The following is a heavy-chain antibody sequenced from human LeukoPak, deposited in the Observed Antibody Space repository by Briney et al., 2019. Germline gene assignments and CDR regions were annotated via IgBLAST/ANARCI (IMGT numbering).Heavy chain of an antibody. CDR3: TSVRNSNNWWGAFDI. V-gene: IGHV1-18*01. J-gene: IGHJ3*02. CDR2: ISPNNGNT. CDR1: GYTFDTSS. D-gene: IGHD1-1*01. Sequence: ASVKVSCKAFGYTFDTSSISGVRQAPGQRLEWMGWISPNNGNTHYAQGVQGRVTMTTATSKSTAYMDLRSLRSNDTAVYYCTSVRNSNNWWGAFDIWGQGTMVTVSS.